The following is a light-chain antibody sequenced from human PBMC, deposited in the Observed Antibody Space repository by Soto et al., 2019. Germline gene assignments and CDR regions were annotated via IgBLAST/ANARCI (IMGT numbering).Light chain of an antibody. CDR1: QGISSY. J-gene: IGKJ1*01. Sequence: DIQLTQSPSFLSSSVGDRVTITCRASQGISSYLAWYQQRPGKAPKLLMYGASTLQSGVPSRFSGSASGTTFTLTINNLQPEDFATYYCQQLNNCPRTFGQGTKGE. CDR3: QQLNNCPRT. V-gene: IGKV1-9*01. CDR2: GAS.